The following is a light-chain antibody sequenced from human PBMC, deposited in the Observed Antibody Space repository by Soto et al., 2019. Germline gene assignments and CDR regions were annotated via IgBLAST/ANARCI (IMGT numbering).Light chain of an antibody. CDR3: QQSYSTPPWT. Sequence: DIHMTRSPSTLPASVSDRVTITLQASQSLGNWLAWYQQKPRKAPQLLIYAASNLQSGVPSRFSGSGSGTDFTLTISSLQPEDFATYFCQQSYSTPPWTFGQGTKVDIK. J-gene: IGKJ1*01. V-gene: IGKV1-39*01. CDR1: QSLGNW. CDR2: AAS.